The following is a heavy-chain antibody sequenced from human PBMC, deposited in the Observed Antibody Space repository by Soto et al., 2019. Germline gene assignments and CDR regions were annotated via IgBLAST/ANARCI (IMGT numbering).Heavy chain of an antibody. Sequence: GGSLRLSCAASGFTFSSYWMHWVRQAPGKGLVWVSRINSDGSSTSYADSVKGRFTISRDNAKNTLYLQMNSLRAEDTAVYYCVRGENDFWSGSYVWGKGTTVTVYS. D-gene: IGHD3-3*01. CDR2: INSDGSST. V-gene: IGHV3-74*01. J-gene: IGHJ6*04. CDR1: GFTFSSYW. CDR3: VRGENDFWSGSYV.